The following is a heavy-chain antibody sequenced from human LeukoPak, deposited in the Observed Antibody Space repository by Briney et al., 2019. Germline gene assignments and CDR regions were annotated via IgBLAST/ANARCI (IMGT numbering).Heavy chain of an antibody. CDR3: ARGSSGWYNYYYYYGMDV. Sequence: GESLKISCKGSGYSFTSYWIGWVRQMPGKGLEWMGIIYPGDPDTRYSPSFQGQVTISADKSISTAYLQWSSLKASDTAMYYCARGSSGWYNYYYYYGMDVWGQGTTVTVSS. CDR2: IYPGDPDT. J-gene: IGHJ6*02. V-gene: IGHV5-51*01. D-gene: IGHD6-19*01. CDR1: GYSFTSYW.